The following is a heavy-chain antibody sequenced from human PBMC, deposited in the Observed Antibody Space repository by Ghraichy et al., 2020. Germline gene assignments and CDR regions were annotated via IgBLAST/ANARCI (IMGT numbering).Heavy chain of an antibody. D-gene: IGHD6-19*01. CDR2: IYSGGST. J-gene: IGHJ6*02. CDR3: ARDLPPYSSGWYSFDYYYYGMDV. Sequence: ESLNISCAASGFTVSSNYMSWVRQAPGKGLEWVSVIYSGGSTYYADSVKGRFTISRDNSKNTLYLQMNSLRAEDTAVYYCARDLPPYSSGWYSFDYYYYGMDVWGQGTTVTVSS. V-gene: IGHV3-53*01. CDR1: GFTVSSNY.